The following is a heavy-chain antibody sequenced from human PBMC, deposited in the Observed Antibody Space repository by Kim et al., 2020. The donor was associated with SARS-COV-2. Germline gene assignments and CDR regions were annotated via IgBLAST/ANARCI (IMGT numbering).Heavy chain of an antibody. D-gene: IGHD1-26*01. CDR3: AFSGSTLTWYYDY. V-gene: IGHV3-23*01. Sequence: GGSLRLSCAASGFAFNNYAMSWVRQAPGKGLEWVSAVSTSGDKTYYPDSVKGRFAVSRDNSKNTLFLQMSSLRAEDTAMYYCAFSGSTLTWYYDYWGRGTPVTVSS. J-gene: IGHJ4*02. CDR2: VSTSGDKT. CDR1: GFAFNNYA.